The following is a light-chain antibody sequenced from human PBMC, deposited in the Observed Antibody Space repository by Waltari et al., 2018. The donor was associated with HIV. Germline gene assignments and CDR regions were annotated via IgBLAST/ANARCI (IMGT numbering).Light chain of an antibody. CDR3: CSYSATYTFAVL. CDR1: SSYIGNYNY. Sequence: QSALTQPRSVSGSPGQSVTISCPGTSSYIGNYNYVSWYQQHPGKVPKLMIYDVTKRPSGVPDRFSGSKSDNTASLTISGLQAEDEADYYCCSYSATYTFAVLFGGGTKLTVL. V-gene: IGLV2-11*01. J-gene: IGLJ2*01. CDR2: DVT.